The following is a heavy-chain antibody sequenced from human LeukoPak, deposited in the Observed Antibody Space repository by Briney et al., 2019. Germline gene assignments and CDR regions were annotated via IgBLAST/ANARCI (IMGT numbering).Heavy chain of an antibody. CDR1: GDSVNSGSYY. J-gene: IGHJ6*02. D-gene: IGHD3-22*01. CDR3: ARVSWYYYDSSGRNYYYYSMDV. V-gene: IGHV4-39*01. CDR2: IYYSGST. Sequence: SETLSLTCTVSGDSVNSGSYYWGWIRQPPGKGLDWIGSIYYSGSTHYNPSLKSRVTISVDTSKNQFSLKLSSVTAADTAVYYCARVSWYYYDSSGRNYYYYSMDVWGQGTTVTVSS.